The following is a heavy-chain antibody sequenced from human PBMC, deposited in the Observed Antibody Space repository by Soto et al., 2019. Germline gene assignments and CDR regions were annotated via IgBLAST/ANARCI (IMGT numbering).Heavy chain of an antibody. J-gene: IGHJ4*02. CDR2: MNPNSGNT. Sequence: QVQLVQSGAEVKKPGASVKVSCKASGYTFTSYDINWVRQATGQGLEWMGWMNPNSGNTGYAQKCXGXVXMXRNTSISTAYMELSSLRSEDTAVYYCARERYGLFDYWGQGTLVTVSS. CDR3: ARERYGLFDY. D-gene: IGHD1-1*01. CDR1: GYTFTSYD. V-gene: IGHV1-8*01.